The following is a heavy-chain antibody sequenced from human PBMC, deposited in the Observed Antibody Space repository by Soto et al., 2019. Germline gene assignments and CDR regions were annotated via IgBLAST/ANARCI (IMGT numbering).Heavy chain of an antibody. Sequence: QVQLVESGGGLVKPGGSLRLSCAVSGFTFSDYYMSWIRQAPGKGLEWVSYISTTSSHTNYADSVKGRFTISRDNAENSLYLQMSSLRGDDTAVYYCARAYGDPELSWYYYFDYWGQGSLVTVSS. V-gene: IGHV3-11*06. CDR2: ISTTSSHT. J-gene: IGHJ4*02. CDR1: GFTFSDYY. D-gene: IGHD4-17*01. CDR3: ARAYGDPELSWYYYFDY.